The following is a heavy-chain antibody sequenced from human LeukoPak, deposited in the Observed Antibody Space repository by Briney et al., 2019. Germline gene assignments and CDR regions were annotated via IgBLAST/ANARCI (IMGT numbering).Heavy chain of an antibody. Sequence: PGGSLRLSCAASGFTFSSYAMHWVRQAPGKGLEWVTFIPYDGSNKYYADSVKGRFTISRDNSKNTLYLQMNNLRPEDTAVYYCAGLKYSSAGPNYFDYWGQGTLVTVSS. V-gene: IGHV3-30*04. J-gene: IGHJ4*02. D-gene: IGHD6-25*01. CDR2: IPYDGSNK. CDR3: AGLKYSSAGPNYFDY. CDR1: GFTFSSYA.